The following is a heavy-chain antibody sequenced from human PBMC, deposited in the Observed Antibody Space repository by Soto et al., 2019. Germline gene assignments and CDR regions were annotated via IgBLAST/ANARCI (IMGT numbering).Heavy chain of an antibody. Sequence: SETLSLTCTVSGGSISGYYGSWIRQPPGKGLEWIGYIYYSGSTNYNPSLKSRVTISVDTSKNQFSLKLTSVTAADTAVYYCARRYGGNFDYWGQGTLVIVSS. V-gene: IGHV4-59*01. D-gene: IGHD1-26*01. J-gene: IGHJ4*02. CDR1: GGSISGYY. CDR2: IYYSGST. CDR3: ARRYGGNFDY.